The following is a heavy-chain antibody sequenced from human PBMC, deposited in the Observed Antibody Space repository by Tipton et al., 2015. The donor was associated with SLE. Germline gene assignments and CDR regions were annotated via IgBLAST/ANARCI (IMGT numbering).Heavy chain of an antibody. J-gene: IGHJ6*02. D-gene: IGHD1-14*01. V-gene: IGHV4-39*07. Sequence: LRLSCTVSGGSVSTSRYYWGWIRQPPGQGLEWIGNIFFNGNTYYTPSLKSRATISIDMSRNQFSLRLNLVTAADTAVYYCVRQPPGGGPGYQYDMDVWGQGTAVTVSS. CDR2: IFFNGNT. CDR3: VRQPPGGGPGYQYDMDV. CDR1: GGSVSTSRYY.